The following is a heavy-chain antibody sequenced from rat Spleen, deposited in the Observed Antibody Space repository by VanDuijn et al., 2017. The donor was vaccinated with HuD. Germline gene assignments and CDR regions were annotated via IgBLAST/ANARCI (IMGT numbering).Heavy chain of an antibody. Sequence: QVQLKESGPGLVQPSQTLSLTCTVSGFSLTSYHVHWVRQSPGKGLEWMAVIWSGGNTDYNSALKSRLSISRDTSKSQVFLKMNSLQTEDTATYYCARDPGNNPYFMDAWGQGVSVAVSS. CDR1: GFSLTSYH. V-gene: IGHV2-30*01. J-gene: IGHJ4*01. CDR2: IWSGGNT. CDR3: ARDPGNNPYFMDA. D-gene: IGHD1-4*01.